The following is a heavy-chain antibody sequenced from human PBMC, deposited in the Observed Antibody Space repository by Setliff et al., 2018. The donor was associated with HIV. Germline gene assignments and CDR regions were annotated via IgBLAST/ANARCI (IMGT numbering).Heavy chain of an antibody. CDR2: IYTSGST. CDR1: DGSISTGSYY. CDR3: ARGRFVGFDY. V-gene: IGHV4-61*02. D-gene: IGHD3-16*02. J-gene: IGHJ4*02. Sequence: PSETLSLTCTVADGSISTGSYYWSWVRQPAGRGLEWIGRIYTSGSTNCNPSLKSRVTMSVDTSKNQFSLNLTSVTAADTAVYYCARGRFVGFDYWGQGTLVTVSS.